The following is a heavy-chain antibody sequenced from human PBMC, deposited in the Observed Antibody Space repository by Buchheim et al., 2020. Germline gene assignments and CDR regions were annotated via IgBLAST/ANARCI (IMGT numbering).Heavy chain of an antibody. V-gene: IGHV3-48*02. CDR2: IDRSGGSP. CDR3: ARDLMGYLFDY. J-gene: IGHJ4*02. Sequence: EVQLVESGGGLVQPGMSLRLSCEGSGFTFRNNAMHWVRQEPGKGLEWIAHIDRSGGSPFYAASVKGRFTISRDNAKNSLYLQMYSLRDEDTAVYYCARDLMGYLFDYCGQGTL. CDR1: GFTFRNNA. D-gene: IGHD2-8*01.